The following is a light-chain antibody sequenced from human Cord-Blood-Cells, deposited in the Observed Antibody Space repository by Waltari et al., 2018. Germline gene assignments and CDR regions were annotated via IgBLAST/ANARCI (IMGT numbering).Light chain of an antibody. J-gene: IGKJ1*01. CDR3: HQSSSLPQT. CDR1: QSIGSS. V-gene: IGKV6-21*01. Sequence: EIVLPPSPDLQSVSRNGKATITCRASQSIGSSLHWYQQKPDQSPKLLIKYASQSFSGVPSRFSGSGSGTDFTLTINSLEAEDAAAYYCHQSSSLPQTFGQGTKVEIK. CDR2: YAS.